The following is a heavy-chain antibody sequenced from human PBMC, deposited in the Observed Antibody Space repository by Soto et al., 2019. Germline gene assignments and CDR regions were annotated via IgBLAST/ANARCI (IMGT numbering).Heavy chain of an antibody. J-gene: IGHJ5*01. CDR3: ARSGVVRGVISPGRPFDS. Sequence: ASVKVSCKASGYTFTSNAIHWVRQAPGQSLEWMGWINTGNGNTKYSQKFQGRVTITTDTSASTAFMELSSLRSEDTAVYYCARSGVVRGVISPGRPFDSWGQATLVTVSS. D-gene: IGHD3-10*01. CDR1: GYTFTSNA. CDR2: INTGNGNT. V-gene: IGHV1-3*04.